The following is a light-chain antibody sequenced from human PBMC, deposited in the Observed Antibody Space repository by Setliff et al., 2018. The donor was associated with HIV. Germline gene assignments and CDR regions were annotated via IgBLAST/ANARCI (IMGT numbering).Light chain of an antibody. CDR3: SSYTTSSTLYV. CDR1: SSDVGSYNL. J-gene: IGLJ1*01. V-gene: IGLV2-14*02. Sequence: QSALAQPASVSGSPGQSIAISCTGTSSDVGSYNLVSWYQHHPGKAPKLMIYEVTKRPSGVSNRFSGSRSGNTASLTISGLQVEDEADYYCSSYTTSSTLYVFGPGTKVTVL. CDR2: EVT.